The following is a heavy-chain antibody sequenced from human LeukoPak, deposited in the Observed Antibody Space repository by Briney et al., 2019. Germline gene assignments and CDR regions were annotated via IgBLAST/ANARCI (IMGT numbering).Heavy chain of an antibody. V-gene: IGHV1-24*01. CDR3: ATDISIAAAGTAFDY. J-gene: IGHJ4*02. CDR1: GYTLTELS. D-gene: IGHD6-13*01. Sequence: GASVEVSCKVSGYTLTELSMHWVRQAPGKGLEWMGGFDPEDGETIYAQKFQGRVTMTEDTSTDTAYMELSSLRSEDTAVYYSATDISIAAAGTAFDYWGQGTLVTVSS. CDR2: FDPEDGET.